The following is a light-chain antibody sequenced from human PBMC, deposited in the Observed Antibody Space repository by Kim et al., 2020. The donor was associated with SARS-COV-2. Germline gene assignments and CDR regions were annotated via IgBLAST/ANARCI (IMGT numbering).Light chain of an antibody. CDR2: SNN. Sequence: PGQQVTISCSGSSSNIGSNTVNWYQQLPGTAPKLLIYSNNQRPSGVPDRFSGSKSGTSASLAISGLQSEDEADYYCAAWDDSLNGVFGGGTQLTVL. CDR3: AAWDDSLNGV. V-gene: IGLV1-44*01. CDR1: SSNIGSNT. J-gene: IGLJ3*02.